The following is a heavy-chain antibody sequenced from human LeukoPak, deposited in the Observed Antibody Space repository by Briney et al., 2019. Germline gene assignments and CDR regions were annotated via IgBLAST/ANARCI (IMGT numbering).Heavy chain of an antibody. J-gene: IGHJ4*02. Sequence: SETLSLTYTVSGGSISSHYWSWIRQPPGKGLEWIGYIYYSGSTNYNPSLKSRVTISVDTSKNQFSLKLTSVTAADTAVYYCASTGDSPYRVFDFWGQGTLVTVSS. V-gene: IGHV4-59*11. CDR2: IYYSGST. CDR1: GGSISSHY. D-gene: IGHD7-27*01. CDR3: ASTGDSPYRVFDF.